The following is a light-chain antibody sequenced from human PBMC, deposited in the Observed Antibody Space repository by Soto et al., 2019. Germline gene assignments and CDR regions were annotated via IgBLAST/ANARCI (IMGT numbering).Light chain of an antibody. Sequence: DIQMTQSPSSLSASVGDRVTITCRASQGISTYLVWYQQRQGRAPKLLIYDASSLLSGVPSRFSGSGSGTDFTLTISSLQPEDFATYYCQQSSRTPYTFGQGTKLETK. CDR2: DAS. CDR3: QQSSRTPYT. CDR1: QGISTY. J-gene: IGKJ2*01. V-gene: IGKV1-39*01.